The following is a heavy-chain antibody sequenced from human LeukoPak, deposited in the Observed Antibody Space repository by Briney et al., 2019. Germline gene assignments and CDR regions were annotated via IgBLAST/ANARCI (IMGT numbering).Heavy chain of an antibody. CDR3: AKSLSSTSCQKFDY. J-gene: IGHJ4*02. CDR1: GFTFSGYA. CDR2: VSSDGGNK. D-gene: IGHD2-2*01. Sequence: PGRSLRLSCEASGFTFSGYAMHWVRQAPGKGLEWVAVVSSDGGNKYYADSVKGRFTISRDNSRNTLYLQMNSLRAEDTALYYCAKSLSSTSCQKFDYWGQGTLVTVSS. V-gene: IGHV3-30-3*02.